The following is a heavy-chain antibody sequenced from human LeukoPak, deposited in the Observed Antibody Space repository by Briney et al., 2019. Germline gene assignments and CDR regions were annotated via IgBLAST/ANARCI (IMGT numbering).Heavy chain of an antibody. CDR2: IIPIFGTA. CDR3: ARDSPRITGARFFDY. J-gene: IGHJ4*02. Sequence: SVKVSCKASGGTFSSYAISWVRQAPGQGLEWMGGIIPIFGTANYAQKFQGRVTITTDESTSTAYMELSSLRSEDTAVYYCARDSPRITGARFFDYWGQGTLVTVSS. D-gene: IGHD1-20*01. CDR1: GGTFSSYA. V-gene: IGHV1-69*05.